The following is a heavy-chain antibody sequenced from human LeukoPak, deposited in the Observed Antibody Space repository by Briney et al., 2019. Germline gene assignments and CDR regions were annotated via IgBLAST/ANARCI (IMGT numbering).Heavy chain of an antibody. CDR2: IYYSGST. CDR3: ASSKRDSSSPHFDY. J-gene: IGHJ4*02. CDR1: GGSISGYY. D-gene: IGHD6-6*01. V-gene: IGHV4-59*01. Sequence: SETLSLTCTVSGGSISGYYWSWIRQPPGKGLEWIGYIYYSGSTNYNPSLKSRVTISVDTSKNQFSLKLSSVTAADTAVYYCASSKRDSSSPHFDYWGQGTLVTVSS.